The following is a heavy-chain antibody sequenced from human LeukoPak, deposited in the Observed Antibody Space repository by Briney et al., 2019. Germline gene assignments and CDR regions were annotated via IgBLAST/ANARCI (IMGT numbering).Heavy chain of an antibody. CDR3: ARVGPPDASGMDV. CDR1: GYTFTSYD. J-gene: IGHJ6*02. CDR2: INPNSGGT. V-gene: IGHV1-2*06. D-gene: IGHD2-2*01. Sequence: ASVKVSCKASGYTFTSYDFNWVRQAPGQGLEWMGRINPNSGGTNYAQKFQGRVTMTRDTSISTAYMELSRLRSDDTAVYYCARVGPPDASGMDVWGQGTTVTVSS.